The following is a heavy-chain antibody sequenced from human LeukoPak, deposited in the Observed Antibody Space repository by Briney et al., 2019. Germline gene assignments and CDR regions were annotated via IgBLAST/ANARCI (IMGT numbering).Heavy chain of an antibody. J-gene: IGHJ4*02. Sequence: GRSLRLSCAASGFTFSSYGMHWVRRAPGKGLEWVAVIWYGGSNKYYADSVKGRFTISRDNSKNTLYLQMNSLRAEDTAVYYCARGRYSYGRRGFDYWGQGTLVTVSS. CDR2: IWYGGSNK. D-gene: IGHD5-18*01. CDR3: ARGRYSYGRRGFDY. CDR1: GFTFSSYG. V-gene: IGHV3-33*01.